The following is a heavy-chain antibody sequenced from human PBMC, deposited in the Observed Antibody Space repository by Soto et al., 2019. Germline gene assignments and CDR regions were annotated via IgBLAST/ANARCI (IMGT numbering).Heavy chain of an antibody. V-gene: IGHV4-59*08. Sequence: ETLSLTCTVSGGSISSPTWWSWLRHPPGKGLEWMGYIYYSGSTNYNPSLKGRVTISVDTSKIQFSLKLSSVTAADTAVYYCARHLIGDLWFGELLYYYFDYRGQGTLVTVPS. CDR2: IYYSGST. CDR1: GGSISSPTW. J-gene: IGHJ4*02. D-gene: IGHD3-10*01. CDR3: ARHLIGDLWFGELLYYYFDY.